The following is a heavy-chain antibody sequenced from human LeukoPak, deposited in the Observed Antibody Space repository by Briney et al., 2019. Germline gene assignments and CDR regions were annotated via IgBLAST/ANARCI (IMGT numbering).Heavy chain of an antibody. D-gene: IGHD1-26*01. CDR2: ISSSSSTI. J-gene: IGHJ3*02. CDR3: ARDEWNSGSYYGAFDI. CDR1: GFTFSSYS. V-gene: IGHV3-48*01. Sequence: QAGGSLRLSCAASGFTFSSYSMNWVRQAPGKGLEWVSYISSSSSTIYYADSVKGRFTISRDNAKNSLYLQMNSLRAEDTAVYYCARDEWNSGSYYGAFDIWGQGTMVTVSS.